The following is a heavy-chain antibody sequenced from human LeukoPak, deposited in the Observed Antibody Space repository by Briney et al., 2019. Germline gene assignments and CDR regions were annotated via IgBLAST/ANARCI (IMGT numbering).Heavy chain of an antibody. Sequence: GRSLRLSCAASGFTFSSYGMHWVRQAPGKGLEWVAVIWYDGSNKYYADSVKGRFTISRDNSKNTLYLQMNSLRAEDTAVYYCARDSEVATSPFDPWGQGTLVTVSS. CDR3: ARDSEVATSPFDP. CDR2: IWYDGSNK. CDR1: GFTFSSYG. J-gene: IGHJ5*02. D-gene: IGHD2-21*02. V-gene: IGHV3-33*01.